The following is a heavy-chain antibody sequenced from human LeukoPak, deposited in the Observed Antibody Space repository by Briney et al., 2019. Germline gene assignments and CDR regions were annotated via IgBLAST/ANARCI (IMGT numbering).Heavy chain of an antibody. D-gene: IGHD2-15*01. J-gene: IGHJ1*01. CDR3: ARRYCSGGSCSTAYFQH. CDR1: GGSFSGSY. CDR2: INHSGST. Sequence: PSETLSLTCAVYGGSFSGSYWSWIRQPPGKGLEWIGEINHSGSTNYNPSLKSRVTISVDTSKNQFSLKLSSVTAADTAVYDCARRYCSGGSCSTAYFQHWGQGTLVTVSS. V-gene: IGHV4-34*01.